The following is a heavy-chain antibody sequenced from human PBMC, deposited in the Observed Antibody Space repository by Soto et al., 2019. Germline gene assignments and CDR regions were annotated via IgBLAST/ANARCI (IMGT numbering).Heavy chain of an antibody. D-gene: IGHD3-10*01. CDR1: GFTFSDYA. CDR2: LNGAGGTT. J-gene: IGHJ6*02. CDR3: AAPRDEYGSGISWFTYGMDV. Sequence: GGSLRLSCLASGFTFSDYAMTWVRHVPGRGLEWVSSLNGAGGTTYYADSVRGRFTISRDNSQNPLFLQMNRLTVDDTAIYYCAAPRDEYGSGISWFTYGMDVWGQGTTVTVSS. V-gene: IGHV3-23*01.